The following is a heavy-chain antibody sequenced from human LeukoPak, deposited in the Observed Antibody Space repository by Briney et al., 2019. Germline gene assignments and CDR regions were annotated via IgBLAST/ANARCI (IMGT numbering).Heavy chain of an antibody. Sequence: SQTLSLTCTVSGGSISSGGYYWSWIRQHPGKGLEWIGYTYYSGSTYYNPSLKSRVTISVDTSKNQFSLKLSSVTAADTAVYYCARVDGAYSIDYWGQGTLVTVSS. CDR3: ARVDGAYSIDY. V-gene: IGHV4-31*03. CDR1: GGSISSGGYY. CDR2: TYYSGST. J-gene: IGHJ4*02. D-gene: IGHD5-12*01.